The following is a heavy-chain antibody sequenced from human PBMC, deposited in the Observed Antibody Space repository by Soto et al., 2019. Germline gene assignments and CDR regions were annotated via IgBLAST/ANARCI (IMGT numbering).Heavy chain of an antibody. CDR3: ARPDRPYYYDSSGYPHAFDI. D-gene: IGHD3-22*01. V-gene: IGHV1-69*13. CDR2: IIPIFGTA. CDR1: GGTFSSYA. J-gene: IGHJ3*02. Sequence: ASVKVSCKASGGTFSSYAISWVRQAPGQGLEWMGGIIPIFGTANYAQKFQGRVTITADESTSTAYMELSSLRSEDTAVYYCARPDRPYYYDSSGYPHAFDIWGQGAMVTVSS.